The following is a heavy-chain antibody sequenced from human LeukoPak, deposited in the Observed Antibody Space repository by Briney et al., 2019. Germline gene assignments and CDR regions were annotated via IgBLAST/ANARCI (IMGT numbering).Heavy chain of an antibody. CDR1: GGSISSGGYY. CDR3: ARGAFGQNESFDI. CDR2: IYYSGST. D-gene: IGHD3-3*02. V-gene: IGHV4-31*03. J-gene: IGHJ3*02. Sequence: SQTLSLTCTVSGGSISSGGYYWSWIRQHPGKGLEWIGYIYYSGSTYYNPSLKSRVTISVDTSKNQFSLKLSSVTAADTAVYYCARGAFGQNESFDIWGQGTMVTVSS.